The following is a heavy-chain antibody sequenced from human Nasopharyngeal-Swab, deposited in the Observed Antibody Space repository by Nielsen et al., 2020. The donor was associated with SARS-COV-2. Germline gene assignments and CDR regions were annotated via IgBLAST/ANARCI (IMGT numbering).Heavy chain of an antibody. CDR3: ARDPLSSWQAIGNWYFDL. CDR2: ISSSGSTI. Sequence: GESLKISCAASGFTFSDYYMSWIRQAPGKGLEWVSYISSSGSTIYYAESVKGRFTISSDNAKNSLYLQMNSLRAEDAAVYYCARDPLSSWQAIGNWYFDLWDHGTLVTVSS. CDR1: GFTFSDYY. J-gene: IGHJ2*01. V-gene: IGHV3-11*04. D-gene: IGHD6-13*01.